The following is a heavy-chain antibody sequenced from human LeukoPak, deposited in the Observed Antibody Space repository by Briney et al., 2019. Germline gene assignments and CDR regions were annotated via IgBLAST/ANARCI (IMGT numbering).Heavy chain of an antibody. Sequence: SETLSLTCAVYGGSFSGYYWSWIRQPPGKGLEWIGEINHSGSTNYNPSLKSRVTISVDTSKNQFSLKLSSVTAADTAVYYCARGRGMITFAVWSQGTLVTVSS. V-gene: IGHV4-34*01. CDR2: INHSGST. CDR3: ARGRGMITFAV. CDR1: GGSFSGYY. D-gene: IGHD3-16*01. J-gene: IGHJ4*02.